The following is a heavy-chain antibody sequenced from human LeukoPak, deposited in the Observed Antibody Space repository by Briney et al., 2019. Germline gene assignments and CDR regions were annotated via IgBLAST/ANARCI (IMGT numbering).Heavy chain of an antibody. CDR3: ASGPYPAAGTDHQFDY. CDR2: IFYRGAT. Sequence: PSETLSLTCTVSGASISSYYWSWIRQPPGKGLEWIGYIFYRGATHYNPSLKSRVTISVDTSKNQFSLRLTSVTAADTAVCYCASGPYPAAGTDHQFDYWGQGILVTVFS. J-gene: IGHJ4*02. CDR1: GASISSYY. V-gene: IGHV4-59*01. D-gene: IGHD6-13*01.